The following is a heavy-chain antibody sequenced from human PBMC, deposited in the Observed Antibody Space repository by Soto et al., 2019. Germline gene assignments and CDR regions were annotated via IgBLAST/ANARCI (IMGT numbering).Heavy chain of an antibody. CDR2: IIPVFGTP. V-gene: IGHV1-69*12. CDR1: GGSFSNYG. CDR3: ARGDATKIVVTTYYGLDV. D-gene: IGHD3-22*01. J-gene: IGHJ6*02. Sequence: QVQVVQSGAEVKKPGSSVKVSCEASGGSFSNYGISWVRQAPGQGLEGMGGIIPVFGTPNYAQKFQDGVRITANDSTSTVYMEVSSLTSEDTAVYYCARGDATKIVVTTYYGLDVWGQGTTVTVSS.